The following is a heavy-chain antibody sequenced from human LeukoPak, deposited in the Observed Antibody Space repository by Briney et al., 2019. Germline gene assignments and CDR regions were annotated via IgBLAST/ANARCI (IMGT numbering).Heavy chain of an antibody. CDR1: GGSISSSSYY. V-gene: IGHV4-39*07. J-gene: IGHJ4*02. D-gene: IGHD3-22*01. CDR3: ARTQGYYDSSGYQTSFDY. CDR2: IYYSGST. Sequence: PSETLSLTCTVSGGSISSSSYYWGWIRQPPGKGLEWIGSIYYSGSTYYNPSLKSRVTISVDTSKNQFSLKLRSVTAADTAVYYCARTQGYYDSSGYQTSFDYWGQGTLVTVSS.